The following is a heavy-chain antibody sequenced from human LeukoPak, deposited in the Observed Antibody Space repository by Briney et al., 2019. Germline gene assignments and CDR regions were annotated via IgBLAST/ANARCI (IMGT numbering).Heavy chain of an antibody. J-gene: IGHJ4*02. D-gene: IGHD3-10*01. CDR2: ISSSGNTN. CDR3: AREKHGSGSYYDTLDY. Sequence: NPGGSLRLSCAASGFTFSDYYMSWLRPAPGKGLEWVSYISSSGNTNYYADSRKGRFTNTRDNAKNSLYLQMNSLRAEDTAVYYCAREKHGSGSYYDTLDYWGQGTLVTVSS. V-gene: IGHV3-11*04. CDR1: GFTFSDYY.